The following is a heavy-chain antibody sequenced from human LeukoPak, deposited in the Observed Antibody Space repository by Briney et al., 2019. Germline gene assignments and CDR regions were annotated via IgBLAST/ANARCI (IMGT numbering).Heavy chain of an antibody. CDR2: IKQDGSEK. CDR1: GFTFSSYW. D-gene: IGHD5-24*01. CDR3: ATGRDGYNLYYFDY. Sequence: GGSLRLSCAASGFTFSSYWMSWVRQAPGKGLEWVANIKQDGSEKCYVDSVKGRFTISRDNAKNSLYLQMNSLRAEDTAVYYCATGRDGYNLYYFDYWGQGTLVTVSS. V-gene: IGHV3-7*01. J-gene: IGHJ4*02.